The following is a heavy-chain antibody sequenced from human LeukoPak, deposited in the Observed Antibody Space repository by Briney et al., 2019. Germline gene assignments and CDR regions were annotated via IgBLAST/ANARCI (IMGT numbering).Heavy chain of an antibody. Sequence: GGSLRLSCAASGFTFSSYSMNWVRQAPGKGLEWVSSISSSSSYIYYADSVKGRFTISRDNAKNSLYLRMNSLRAEDTAVYYCARDRGYSYGYDYWGQGTLVTVSS. CDR2: ISSSSSYI. CDR3: ARDRGYSYGYDY. J-gene: IGHJ4*02. CDR1: GFTFSSYS. V-gene: IGHV3-21*01. D-gene: IGHD5-18*01.